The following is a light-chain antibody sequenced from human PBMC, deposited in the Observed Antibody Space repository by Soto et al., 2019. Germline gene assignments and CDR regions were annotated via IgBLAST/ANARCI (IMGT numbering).Light chain of an antibody. V-gene: IGKV1-39*01. CDR3: QQSYSTPPFT. Sequence: DIQMTQSPPSLSASVGDSITITCRASQNINTFLNWYQHKPGKAPKVLIYETSSLQSGVPSRFSGSGSGTDFTLTISNLQPEDFATYFCQQSYSTPPFTFGQGTKLEIK. CDR1: QNINTF. J-gene: IGKJ2*01. CDR2: ETS.